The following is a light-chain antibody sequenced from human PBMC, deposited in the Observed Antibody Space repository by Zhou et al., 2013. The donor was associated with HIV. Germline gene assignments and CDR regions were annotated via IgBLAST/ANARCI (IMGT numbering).Light chain of an antibody. CDR2: GAS. V-gene: IGKV3-20*01. CDR1: QSVTNSY. Sequence: EVVLTQSPATLSLSPGERATLSCGASQSVTNSYLAWYQQKPGQTPRLLIYGASSRATGIPDRFSGSGSGTDFTLTISRLEPEDFAIYYCQQYGSSPYTFGQGTKLEIK. CDR3: QQYGSSPYT. J-gene: IGKJ2*01.